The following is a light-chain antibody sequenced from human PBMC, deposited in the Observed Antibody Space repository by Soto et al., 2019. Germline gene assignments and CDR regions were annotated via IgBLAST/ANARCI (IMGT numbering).Light chain of an antibody. CDR3: SARDDSLSGVL. Sequence: QSVLTQPPSASGTPGQRVTISCSGSSSNIGSNHVYWYQQFPGTAPKLLMYRSDQRPSGVPDRFSASKSGTSASLAISGLRSDDEADYYCSARDDSLSGVLFGGGTKLTVL. CDR2: RSD. V-gene: IGLV1-47*01. CDR1: SSNIGSNH. J-gene: IGLJ2*01.